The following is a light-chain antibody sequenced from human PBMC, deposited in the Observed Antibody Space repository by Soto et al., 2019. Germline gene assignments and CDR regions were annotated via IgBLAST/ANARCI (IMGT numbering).Light chain of an antibody. Sequence: EIVLTQSPGTLSLSPGERATLSCTARQSVSSSYLAWYQQKPGQAPRLLIYGESSRATGIPARFSGSGSGTDFTLTISRLEPEDFAVYYCQQYGSSPLTFGGGTKVDIK. CDR3: QQYGSSPLT. CDR2: GES. CDR1: QSVSSSY. V-gene: IGKV3-20*01. J-gene: IGKJ4*01.